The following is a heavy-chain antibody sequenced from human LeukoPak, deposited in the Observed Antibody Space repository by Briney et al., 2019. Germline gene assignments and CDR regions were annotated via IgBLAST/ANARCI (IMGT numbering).Heavy chain of an antibody. CDR1: GFTFSSYA. D-gene: IGHD6-19*01. CDR2: ISYDGSNK. J-gene: IGHJ4*02. CDR3: AREKEQWLVYYFDY. Sequence: GGSLRLSCAASGFTFSSYAMHWVRQAPGKGLEWVAVISYDGSNKYYADSVKGRFTISRDNSKNTLYLQMNSLRAEDTAVYYCAREKEQWLVYYFDYWGQGTLVTVSS. V-gene: IGHV3-30-3*01.